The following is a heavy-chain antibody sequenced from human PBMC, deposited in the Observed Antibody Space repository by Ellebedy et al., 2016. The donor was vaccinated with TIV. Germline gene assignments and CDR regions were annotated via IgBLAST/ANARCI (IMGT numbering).Heavy chain of an antibody. CDR3: ARGKVPDTYYYYGMDV. Sequence: AASVKVSCKASGYTFTSYYMHWVRQAPGLGLEWMGIINPSGGSTSYAQKFQGRITVTRDTSTSTLYMELSSLRSEDTAVYYCARGKVPDTYYYYGMDVWGQGTTVTVSS. CDR2: INPSGGST. CDR1: GYTFTSYY. V-gene: IGHV1-46*01. J-gene: IGHJ6*02. D-gene: IGHD1-14*01.